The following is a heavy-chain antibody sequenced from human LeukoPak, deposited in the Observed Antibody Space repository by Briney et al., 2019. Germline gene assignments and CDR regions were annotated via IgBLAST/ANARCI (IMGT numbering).Heavy chain of an antibody. D-gene: IGHD3-22*01. V-gene: IGHV3-23*01. Sequence: GGSLRLSCSTSGFTFNRFAMSWVRQAPGRGLEWLSAISGSGANTYYADSARDRLTISRDNSKSTLFLQMSSLRGEDTAVYYCAKDRSLDSSGYFFSWGQGTLVNVSS. CDR2: ISGSGANT. CDR1: GFTFNRFA. CDR3: AKDRSLDSSGYFFS. J-gene: IGHJ5*02.